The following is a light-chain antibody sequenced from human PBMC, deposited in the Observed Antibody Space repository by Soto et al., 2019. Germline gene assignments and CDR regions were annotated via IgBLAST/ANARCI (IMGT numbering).Light chain of an antibody. CDR1: GNDVGAYNY. CDR3: CSYAGTYSYV. Sequence: QSVLAQPRSVSGSPGQSVTISCTGTGNDVGAYNYVSWYQQHPGRPPKLMIYDVAKRPSGVPDRFSGSKSDNTASLIISGLQAEDEADYYCCSYAGTYSYVFGTGTKV. CDR2: DVA. V-gene: IGLV2-11*01. J-gene: IGLJ1*01.